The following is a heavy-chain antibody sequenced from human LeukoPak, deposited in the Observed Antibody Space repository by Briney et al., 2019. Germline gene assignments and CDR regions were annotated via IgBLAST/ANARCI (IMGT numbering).Heavy chain of an antibody. CDR3: ARVSVVVAAPDAFDI. CDR2: MNHSGST. J-gene: IGHJ3*02. V-gene: IGHV4-34*01. CDR1: GGSFSGYY. D-gene: IGHD2-15*01. Sequence: SETLSLTCAVYGGSFSGYYWSWIRQPPGKGLEWVGEMNHSGSTNYNPSLKSRVTISVDTSKNQFSLKLSSVTAADTAVYYCARVSVVVAAPDAFDIWGQGTMVTVSS.